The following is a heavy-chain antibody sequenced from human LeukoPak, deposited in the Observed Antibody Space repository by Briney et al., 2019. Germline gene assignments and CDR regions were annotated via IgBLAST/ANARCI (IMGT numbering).Heavy chain of an antibody. CDR2: IYPGDSDT. CDR1: GYSFTSYW. V-gene: IGHV5-51*01. D-gene: IGHD3-10*01. J-gene: IGHJ6*03. CDR3: ASRGGDGSGSYYGYNYYYMDV. Sequence: GESLKISCKGSGYSFTSYWIGWVRQMPGKGLEWMGIIYPGDSDTRYSPSFQGQVTISADKSISTAYLQWSSLKASDTAMYYCASRGGDGSGSYYGYNYYYMDVWGKGTTVTVSS.